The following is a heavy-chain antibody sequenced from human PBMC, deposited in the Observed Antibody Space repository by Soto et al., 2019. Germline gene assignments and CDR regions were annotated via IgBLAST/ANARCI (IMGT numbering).Heavy chain of an antibody. Sequence: PGGSLRLSCAASVFTFSSYSMNWVRQAPGKGLEWVSYISSSSSTIYYADSVKGRFTISRDNAKNSLYLQMNSLRAEDTAVYYCARADSGYAHGYYYYGMDVWGQGTTVTVSS. V-gene: IGHV3-48*01. D-gene: IGHD5-12*01. CDR3: ARADSGYAHGYYYYGMDV. J-gene: IGHJ6*02. CDR2: ISSSSSTI. CDR1: VFTFSSYS.